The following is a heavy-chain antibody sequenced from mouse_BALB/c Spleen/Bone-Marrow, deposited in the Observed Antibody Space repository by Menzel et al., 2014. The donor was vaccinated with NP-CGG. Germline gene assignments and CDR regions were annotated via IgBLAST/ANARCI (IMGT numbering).Heavy chain of an antibody. CDR2: INPDSTTI. D-gene: IGHD2-3*01. Sequence: EVQLVESGGGLVQPGGSLKLSCAASGFDFSRYWMGWVRQAPGKGLGWIGEINPDSTTINYTPSLKYKFIISRDNAKNTLFLQMSYVRSEDTAIYYCARLGYYGGFAYWGQGTLVTVSA. V-gene: IGHV4-1*02. CDR1: GFDFSRYW. CDR3: ARLGYYGGFAY. J-gene: IGHJ3*01.